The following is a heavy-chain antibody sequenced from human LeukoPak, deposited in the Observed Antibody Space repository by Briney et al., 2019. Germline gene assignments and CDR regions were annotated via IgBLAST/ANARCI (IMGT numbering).Heavy chain of an antibody. CDR1: GYTFTSYS. V-gene: IGHV1-18*01. CDR3: ARQIQLWSDYYYYMDV. J-gene: IGHJ6*03. Sequence: ASVKLSCKASGYTFTSYSISWVRQGPGQGLEGMGWISAYNDNTNYAQKLQGRVPMTTYTSTSTAYMELRSLRSDDTAVYYCARQIQLWSDYYYYMDVWGKGTTVTVSS. D-gene: IGHD5-18*01. CDR2: ISAYNDNT.